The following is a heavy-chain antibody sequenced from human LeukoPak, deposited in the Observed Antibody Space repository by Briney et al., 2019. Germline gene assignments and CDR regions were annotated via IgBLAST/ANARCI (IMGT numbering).Heavy chain of an antibody. CDR1: GGSFSAYY. J-gene: IGHJ3*02. CDR2: IYHSGST. D-gene: IGHD6-13*01. V-gene: IGHV4-34*01. CDR3: ARPIAGAGMHAFDI. Sequence: PSETLSLTCGVYGGSFSAYYGSWIRQPPGKGLEWIGEIYHSGSTNYNPSLKSRVTISVDTSKNQFSLKLSSVTAADTAVYYCARPIAGAGMHAFDIWGQGTMVTVSS.